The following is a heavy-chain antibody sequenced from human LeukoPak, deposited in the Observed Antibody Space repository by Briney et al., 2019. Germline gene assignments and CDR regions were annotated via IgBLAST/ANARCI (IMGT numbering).Heavy chain of an antibody. J-gene: IGHJ2*01. V-gene: IGHV3-48*01. CDR2: ISSSGSTI. CDR1: GFTFNTYN. CDR3: ARVALGSWYFDL. Sequence: GGSLRLSCAASGFTFNTYNMNWVRQAPGEGLECVSYISSSGSTIYYADSVKGRFTISRDNAKNSLYLQMNSLRAEDTAVYYCARVALGSWYFDLWGRGTLVTVSS. D-gene: IGHD2-15*01.